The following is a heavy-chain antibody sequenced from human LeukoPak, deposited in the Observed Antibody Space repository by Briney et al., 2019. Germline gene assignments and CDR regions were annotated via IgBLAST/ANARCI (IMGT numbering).Heavy chain of an antibody. V-gene: IGHV4-59*01. CDR1: GGSISNYY. J-gene: IGHJ4*02. CDR3: ARVSSSSGWYYFDY. CDR2: IYYSGST. D-gene: IGHD6-19*01. Sequence: SETLSLTCTVSGGSISNYYWSWIRQPPGKGLEWIGYIYYSGSTNYNPSLKSRVTISVDTSKNQFSLKLSSVTAADTAVYYCARVSSSSGWYYFDYWGQGTLVTVSS.